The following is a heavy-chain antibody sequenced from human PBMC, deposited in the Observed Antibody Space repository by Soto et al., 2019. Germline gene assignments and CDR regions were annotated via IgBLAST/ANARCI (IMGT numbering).Heavy chain of an antibody. J-gene: IGHJ6*02. CDR3: ERDLGYSYGYHYYYSGMHV. D-gene: IGHD5-18*01. CDR2: IIPILHTA. CDR1: GGTFSSYA. Sequence: SVKVSCKASGGTFSSYAISWVRQAPGQGLEWIGGIIPILHTANSAPKFQGRVKITADTSTRNAYMELSSLRSEDTAVYYCERDLGYSYGYHYYYSGMHVWDLGTTVTVSS. V-gene: IGHV1-69*06.